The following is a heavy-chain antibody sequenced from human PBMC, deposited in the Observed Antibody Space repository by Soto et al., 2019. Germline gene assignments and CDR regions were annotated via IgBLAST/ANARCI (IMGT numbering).Heavy chain of an antibody. J-gene: IGHJ5*02. Sequence: GESLKISCKGSGYSFTSYWIAWVRQMPGKGLEWMGLIHPGDSDTRYSPSLQGQVTISADKSISTAYLQWSGLKASDTAMYYCARGTSSLSLFDPWGQGTPVTVSS. CDR2: IHPGDSDT. D-gene: IGHD1-7*01. V-gene: IGHV5-51*01. CDR3: ARGTSSLSLFDP. CDR1: GYSFTSYW.